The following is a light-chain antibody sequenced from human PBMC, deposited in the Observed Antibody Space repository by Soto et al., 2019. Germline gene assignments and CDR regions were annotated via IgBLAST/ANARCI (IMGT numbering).Light chain of an antibody. CDR3: QQRSKILVRWT. Sequence: EIVLTQSPDTLSLSPGERTTLSCRASQSISSSLAWYQQKPGQAPRLLIYDASNRATGIPARFSGSGAVTDFTLTISCRESDDFVVYYCQQRSKILVRWTFVGGTKVEIK. CDR1: QSISSS. V-gene: IGKV3-11*01. CDR2: DAS. J-gene: IGKJ4*01.